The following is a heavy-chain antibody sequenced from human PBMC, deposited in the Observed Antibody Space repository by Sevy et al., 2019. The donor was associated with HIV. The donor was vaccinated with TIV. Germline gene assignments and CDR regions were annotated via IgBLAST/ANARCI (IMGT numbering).Heavy chain of an antibody. J-gene: IGHJ4*02. D-gene: IGHD6-13*01. CDR3: VSAVAADDSF. CDR1: GFSLNTYW. V-gene: IGHV3-7*01. CDR2: VKQDGSVK. Sequence: GGSLRLSCAASGFSLNTYWMSWVRQTPGKGLEWVANVKQDGSVKYYVDSVKGRVTISRDNARNLVYLQMNSLRVEDTALYYCVSAVAADDSFWGQGTLVTVSS.